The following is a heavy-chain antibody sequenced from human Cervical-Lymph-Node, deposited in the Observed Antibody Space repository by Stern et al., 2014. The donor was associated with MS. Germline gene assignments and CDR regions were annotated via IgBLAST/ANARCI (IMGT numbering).Heavy chain of an antibody. CDR3: ARRAAGYHYYYGMDV. V-gene: IGHV4-39*01. CDR2: IYYSGDT. D-gene: IGHD6-13*01. Sequence: QVQLQESGPGVVKPSETLSLTCTVSGGSISDSSYYWDWIRQPPEKGLDWIGSIYYSGDTYYKPSLKSRVTITVDTSKNKFSLKLNFGSAADRAVYYCARRAAGYHYYYGMDVWGQGTTVTVSS. CDR1: GGSISDSSYY. J-gene: IGHJ6*02.